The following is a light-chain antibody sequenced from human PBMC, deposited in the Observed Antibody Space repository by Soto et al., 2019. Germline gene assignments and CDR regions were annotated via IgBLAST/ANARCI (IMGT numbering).Light chain of an antibody. V-gene: IGKV1-39*01. Sequence: DIQVTQSPSSLSASVGDRVTITCRTSQNINIFLNWYQQKPGGAPMVVISAASNLESGVPSRFSGRGSGTEFTLTISNLQPGDSALYFCQESYSTPLAFGGGTKV. J-gene: IGKJ4*01. CDR3: QESYSTPLA. CDR2: AAS. CDR1: QNINIF.